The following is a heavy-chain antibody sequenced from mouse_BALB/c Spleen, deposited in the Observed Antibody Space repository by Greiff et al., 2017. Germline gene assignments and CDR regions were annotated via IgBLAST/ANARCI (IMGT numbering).Heavy chain of an antibody. Sequence: DVHLVESGGGLVKPGGSLKLSCAASGFTFSDYYMYWVRQTPEKRLEWVATISDGGSYTYYPDSVKGRFTISRDNAKNNLYLQMSSLKSEDTAMYYCARGGRYYAMDYWGQGTSVTVSS. V-gene: IGHV5-4*02. CDR3: ARGGRYYAMDY. CDR1: GFTFSDYY. J-gene: IGHJ4*01. CDR2: ISDGGSYT.